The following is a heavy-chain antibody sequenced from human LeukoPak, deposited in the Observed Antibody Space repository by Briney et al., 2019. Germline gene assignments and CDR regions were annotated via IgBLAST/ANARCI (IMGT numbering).Heavy chain of an antibody. CDR2: IYYAGST. Sequence: SGTLCLTCTVSRGSVSISSYYWGWIRQPPGKGLEWIGSIYYAGSTYYNLSLKSRVTISVDTPKNQFSLKLSSVTAADTAVYYCARQITMFRGVTDYFDYWGQGTLVTVSS. CDR3: ARQITMFRGVTDYFDY. CDR1: RGSVSISSYY. D-gene: IGHD3-10*02. J-gene: IGHJ4*02. V-gene: IGHV4-39*01.